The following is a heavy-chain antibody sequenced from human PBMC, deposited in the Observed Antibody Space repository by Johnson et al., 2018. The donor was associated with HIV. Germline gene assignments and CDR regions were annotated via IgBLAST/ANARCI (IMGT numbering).Heavy chain of an antibody. Sequence: VQLVESGGGLIQPGGSLRLSCAASGFTVSSNYMSWVRQAPGKGLEWVPVIYSGGSPYYADSVKGRFTISRDNSKNTLYLQMNSLRAEDTAVYYCAREYYYESPEAFDIWGQGTMVTVSS. D-gene: IGHD3-22*01. CDR2: IYSGGSP. CDR1: GFTVSSNY. CDR3: AREYYYESPEAFDI. J-gene: IGHJ3*02. V-gene: IGHV3-53*01.